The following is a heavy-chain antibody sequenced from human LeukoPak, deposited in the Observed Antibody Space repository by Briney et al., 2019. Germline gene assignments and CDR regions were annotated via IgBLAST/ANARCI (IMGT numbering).Heavy chain of an antibody. D-gene: IGHD3-10*01. J-gene: IGHJ5*02. CDR2: IYYSGST. CDR3: ARAVRDRGVILPWFDP. V-gene: IGHV4-59*01. Sequence: SETLSLTCTVSGGSISSSYWSWIRQPPGKGLEWIGYIYYSGSTNYNPSLKSRVTISVDTSKNQSSLKLSSVIAADTAVYYCARAVRDRGVILPWFDPWGQGTLVTVSS. CDR1: GGSISSSY.